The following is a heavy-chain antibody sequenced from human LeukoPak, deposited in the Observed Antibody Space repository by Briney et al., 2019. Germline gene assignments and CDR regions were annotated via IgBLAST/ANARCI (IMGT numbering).Heavy chain of an antibody. CDR3: ARGRFAELLFDI. J-gene: IGHJ4*02. D-gene: IGHD3-10*01. CDR1: GYSISSGYY. CDR2: IYHTGET. Sequence: SETLSLTCTVAGYSISSGYYWGLLRPSPGKGLEWIASIYHTGETHYHPSLKSRVSISVDTSNNQFSLRSTSATDADTAMYYCARGRFAELLFDIWGQGTLVTVSS. V-gene: IGHV4-38-2*02.